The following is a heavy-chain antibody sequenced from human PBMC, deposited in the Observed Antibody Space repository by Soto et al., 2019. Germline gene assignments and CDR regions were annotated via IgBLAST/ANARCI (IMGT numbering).Heavy chain of an antibody. J-gene: IGHJ6*04. CDR1: GFTFRSYS. D-gene: IGHD3-16*02. V-gene: IGHV3-48*01. CDR2: SSSSSSTI. CDR3: SRVGELSYNGMDV. Sequence: GALRLSCAASGFTFRSYSMNWVRQAPGKGLEWVSYSSSSSSTIYYADSVKGRFTISRDNAKNSLYLQMNSLRAEDTAVYYCSRVGELSYNGMDVWGEGNTVTAPQ.